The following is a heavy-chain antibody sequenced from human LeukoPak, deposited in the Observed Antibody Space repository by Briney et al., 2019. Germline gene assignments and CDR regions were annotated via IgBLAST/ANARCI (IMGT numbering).Heavy chain of an antibody. CDR3: AVIGSGSYRDY. CDR1: GFTFSSYG. V-gene: IGHV3-33*01. J-gene: IGHJ4*02. D-gene: IGHD3-10*01. Sequence: GGSLRLSCAASGFTFSSYGMHWVRQAPGKGLEWVAVIWYDGSNKYYADSVKGRFTISRDNSKNTLYLQMNSLRAEDTAVYYCAVIGSGSYRDYWGQGTLVTVSS. CDR2: IWYDGSNK.